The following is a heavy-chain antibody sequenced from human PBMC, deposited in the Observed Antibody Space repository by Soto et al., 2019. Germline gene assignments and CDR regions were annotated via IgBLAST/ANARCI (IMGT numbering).Heavy chain of an antibody. V-gene: IGHV1-69*01. D-gene: IGHD5-18*01. Sequence: QVQLVQSGPEVKKPGSSVKVSCKASGDTFNSYVITWVRQAPGQGLEWLGGIITAFGTTSYAQNFQDRLTITADEGATTDHMELSSLTSDDTAMYYCTRSYGYTFGGSLDNWGQGTLVTVSS. J-gene: IGHJ4*02. CDR3: TRSYGYTFGGSLDN. CDR2: IITAFGTT. CDR1: GDTFNSYV.